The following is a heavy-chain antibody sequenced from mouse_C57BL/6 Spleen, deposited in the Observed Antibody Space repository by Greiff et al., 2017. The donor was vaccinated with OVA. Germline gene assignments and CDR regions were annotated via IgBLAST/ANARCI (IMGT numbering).Heavy chain of an antibody. CDR2: ITYAGSST. V-gene: IGHV5-16*01. CDR1: GFTFSDYY. D-gene: IGHD1-1*01. J-gene: IGHJ3*01. Sequence: DVKLVESEGGLVQPGSSMKLSCTASGFTFSDYYMAWVRQVPEKGLEWVANITYAGSSTYSLDSLQSRFIISSDNANNIIYLQMSRLKSDDTARYYCAREDYYGRSPIAYWGQETLVTVSA. CDR3: AREDYYGRSPIAY.